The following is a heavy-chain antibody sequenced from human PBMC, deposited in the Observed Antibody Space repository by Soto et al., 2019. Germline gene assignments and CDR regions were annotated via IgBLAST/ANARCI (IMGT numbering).Heavy chain of an antibody. V-gene: IGHV1-69*13. Sequence: SVKVSCKASGGTFSSYAISWVRQAPGQGLEWMGGIIPIFGTANYAQKFQGRVTITADESTSTAYMELSSLRSEDTAVYYCARDLGKQGHTHYYYYYGMDVWGQVTTVTVSS. D-gene: IGHD6-19*01. CDR2: IIPIFGTA. CDR1: GGTFSSYA. J-gene: IGHJ6*02. CDR3: ARDLGKQGHTHYYYYYGMDV.